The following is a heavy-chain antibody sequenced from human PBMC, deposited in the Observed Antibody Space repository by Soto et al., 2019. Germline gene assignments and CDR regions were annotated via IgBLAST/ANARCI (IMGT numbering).Heavy chain of an antibody. V-gene: IGHV5-10-1*01. CDR3: ARQGGRYSGHGGYYYSGMDV. Sequence: ESLRISGKGSGYSFTSYWVSLVRQMPGKGLEWMGRIDPSDSYTNYSPSFQGHVTISADKSISTAYLQWSSLKASDTAMYYCARQGGRYSGHGGYYYSGMDVWGQGTTVTVSS. CDR1: GYSFTSYW. CDR2: IDPSDSYT. D-gene: IGHD5-12*01. J-gene: IGHJ6*02.